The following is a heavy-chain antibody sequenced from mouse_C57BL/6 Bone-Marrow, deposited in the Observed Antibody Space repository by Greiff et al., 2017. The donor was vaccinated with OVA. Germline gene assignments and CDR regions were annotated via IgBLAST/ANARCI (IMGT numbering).Heavy chain of an antibody. CDR1: GYTFTSYW. V-gene: IGHV1-55*01. D-gene: IGHD1-1*01. CDR3: ARQIPPNYYGSTYYAMDY. Sequence: QVQLQQPGAELVTPGASVKMSCKASGYTFTSYWITWVKQRPGQGLEWIGDIYPGSGSTNYNEKFKSKATLTVDTSSSTAYMQLSSLTSEDSAVYYCARQIPPNYYGSTYYAMDYWGQGTSVTVSS. J-gene: IGHJ4*01. CDR2: IYPGSGST.